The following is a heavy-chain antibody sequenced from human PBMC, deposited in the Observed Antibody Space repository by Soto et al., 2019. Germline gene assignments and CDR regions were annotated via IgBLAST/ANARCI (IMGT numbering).Heavy chain of an antibody. CDR2: ISYDGSNK. Sequence: QVQLVESGGGVVQPGRSLRLSCAASGFTFSSYAMHWVRQAPGKGLEWVAVISYDGSNKYYADSVKGRFTISRDNSKNTLYLQMNSLRAEDTAVYYCARGTPLTGGYSWDYWGQGTLVTVSS. D-gene: IGHD3-9*01. CDR1: GFTFSSYA. J-gene: IGHJ4*02. V-gene: IGHV3-30-3*01. CDR3: ARGTPLTGGYSWDY.